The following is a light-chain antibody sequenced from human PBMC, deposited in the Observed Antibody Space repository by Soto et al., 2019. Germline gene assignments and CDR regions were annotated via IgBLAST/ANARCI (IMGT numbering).Light chain of an antibody. J-gene: IGKJ3*01. Sequence: DIQMTQSPSSLSASVGDRVTITCQASQNINIYLNWYQQSPGRAPKLLIYDASSLEKGVPSRFSGTGSGTHFTLTISSLQPEVIATYYCQPYDDLPFTFGPGTKVDIK. CDR3: QPYDDLPFT. CDR1: QNINIY. V-gene: IGKV1-33*01. CDR2: DAS.